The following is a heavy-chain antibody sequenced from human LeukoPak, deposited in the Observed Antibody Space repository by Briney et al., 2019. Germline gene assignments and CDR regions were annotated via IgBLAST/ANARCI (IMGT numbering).Heavy chain of an antibody. D-gene: IGHD6-13*01. V-gene: IGHV3-74*01. Sequence: QPGGPLRLSCAASGFSFSDYSMHWVRQAPGKGLVWVSRINSDGSSTSYADSVKGRFTISRDNAKNTLYPQMNSLRAEDTAVYYCARGGPYSSSPFDYWGQGTLVTVSS. J-gene: IGHJ4*02. CDR3: ARGGPYSSSPFDY. CDR1: GFSFSDYS. CDR2: INSDGSST.